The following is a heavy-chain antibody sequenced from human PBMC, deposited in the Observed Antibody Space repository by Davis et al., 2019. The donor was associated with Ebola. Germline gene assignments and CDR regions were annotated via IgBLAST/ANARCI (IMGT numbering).Heavy chain of an antibody. CDR2: INPSGGST. Sequence: AASVKVSCKASGYTFTSYYMHWVRQAPGQGLEWMGIINPSGGSTSYTQKFQGRVTMTRDTSTNTVYMELSSLRSEDTAVYYCARTPSDYVWFFDCWGQGTLVSVSS. J-gene: IGHJ4*02. D-gene: IGHD3-16*01. CDR3: ARTPSDYVWFFDC. CDR1: GYTFTSYY. V-gene: IGHV1-46*01.